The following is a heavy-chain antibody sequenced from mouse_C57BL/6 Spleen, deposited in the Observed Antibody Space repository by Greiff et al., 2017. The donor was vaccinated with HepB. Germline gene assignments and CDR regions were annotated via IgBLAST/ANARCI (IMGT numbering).Heavy chain of an antibody. J-gene: IGHJ2*01. V-gene: IGHV1-26*01. D-gene: IGHD2-4*01. CDR2: INPNNGGT. Sequence: VQLQQSGPELVKPGASVKISCKASGYTFTDYYMNWVKQSHGKSLEWIGDINPNNGGTSYNQKFKGKATLTVDKSSSTAYMELRSLTSEDSAVYYCASPFYDYEYYFDYWCQGTTLTVSS. CDR3: ASPFYDYEYYFDY. CDR1: GYTFTDYY.